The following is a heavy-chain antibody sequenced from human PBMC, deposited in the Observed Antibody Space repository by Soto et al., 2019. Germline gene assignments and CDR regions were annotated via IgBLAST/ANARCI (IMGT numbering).Heavy chain of an antibody. D-gene: IGHD5-18*01. V-gene: IGHV3-23*01. CDR1: GFTFSSYA. J-gene: IGHJ4*02. CDR3: AKYYMVTRSPFDY. Sequence: GGSLRLSCAASGFTFSSYAMSWVRQAPGKGLEWVSSITSTGDRAYYADSVKGRYTVSRDNSKNTLYLQMNSLRAEDTAVYYCAKYYMVTRSPFDYWGQGALVTVSS. CDR2: ITSTGDRA.